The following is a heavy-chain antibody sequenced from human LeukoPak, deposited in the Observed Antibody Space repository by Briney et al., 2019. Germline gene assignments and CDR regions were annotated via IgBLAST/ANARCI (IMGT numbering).Heavy chain of an antibody. CDR3: ANSEQWLVHINYYGMDV. V-gene: IGHV3-23*01. Sequence: GGSLRLSCAASGFTFSSYSMNWVRQAPGKGLEWVSAISGSGGSTYYADSVKGRFTISRDNSKNTLYLQMNSLRAEDTAVYYCANSEQWLVHINYYGMDVWGQGTTVTVSS. CDR1: GFTFSSYS. CDR2: ISGSGGST. J-gene: IGHJ6*02. D-gene: IGHD6-19*01.